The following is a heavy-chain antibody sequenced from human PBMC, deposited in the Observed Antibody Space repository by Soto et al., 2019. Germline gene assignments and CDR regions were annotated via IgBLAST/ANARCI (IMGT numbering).Heavy chain of an antibody. CDR2: ISAYNGNT. CDR3: AIDQPQSYYDSSGYFEY. Sequence: QVQLVQSGAEVKKPGASVKVSCKASGYTLTSYGISWVRQAPGQGLVWMGWISAYNGNTNYAQKLQGRVTMTTDTPSSIAYMEVRILRSDDTAVYYCAIDQPQSYYDSSGYFEYWGQGTLVTVSS. CDR1: GYTLTSYG. D-gene: IGHD3-22*01. J-gene: IGHJ4*02. V-gene: IGHV1-18*01.